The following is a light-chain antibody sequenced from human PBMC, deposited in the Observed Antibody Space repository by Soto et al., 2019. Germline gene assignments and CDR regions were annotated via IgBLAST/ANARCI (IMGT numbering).Light chain of an antibody. CDR3: EQYGSSPRT. CDR1: QSVVSYY. J-gene: IGKJ1*01. Sequence: PGERATLSCMASQSVVSYYFAWYQQKPGQAPGLLIYGVSNRPTGIPERFSGSGSGTDFTLSISRLEPEDSAVYFCEQYGSSPRTFGQGTKVDIK. V-gene: IGKV3-20*01. CDR2: GVS.